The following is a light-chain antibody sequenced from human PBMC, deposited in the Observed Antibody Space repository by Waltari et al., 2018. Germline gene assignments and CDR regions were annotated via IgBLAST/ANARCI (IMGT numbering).Light chain of an antibody. CDR3: SSYTSSSTLEAV. Sequence: QSALTQPASVSGSPGQSITISCTGTSSDVGGYNYVSWYQQHPGKAPKLMIYEVSNRPSGVSNLFSGSKSGNTASLTISGLQAEDEADYYCSSYTSSSTLEAVFGGGTKLTVL. CDR2: EVS. CDR1: SSDVGGYNY. J-gene: IGLJ2*01. V-gene: IGLV2-14*01.